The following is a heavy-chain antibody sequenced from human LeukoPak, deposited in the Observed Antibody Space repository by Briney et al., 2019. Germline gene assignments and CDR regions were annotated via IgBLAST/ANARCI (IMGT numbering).Heavy chain of an antibody. Sequence: PSETLSLTCTVSGGSISSGSYYWGWIRQPPGKGLEWIGSIYYSGSTYYNPSLKRRITISLDTSKNQFSLKLSSVTAADTAVYYCARGKTFEVVNYFDYWGQGTLVTVSS. V-gene: IGHV4-39*07. J-gene: IGHJ4*02. CDR2: IYYSGST. CDR3: ARGKTFEVVNYFDY. D-gene: IGHD3-3*01. CDR1: GGSISSGSYY.